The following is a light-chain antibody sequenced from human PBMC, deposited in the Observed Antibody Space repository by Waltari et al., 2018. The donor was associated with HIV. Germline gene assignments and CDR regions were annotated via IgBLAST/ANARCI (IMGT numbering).Light chain of an antibody. CDR1: TPNIRNNT. V-gene: IGLV1-47*01. CDR2: RND. CDR3: STSDNNLRRYV. J-gene: IGLJ2*01. Sequence: QSVLTQPPSASGTPGQTVTLSCSVTTPNIRNNTVYWYQQLPGMPPKLLIFRNDPRPSGVPDRFSGSKSGASASLAVSGLRSEDEADYFCSTSDNNLRRYVFGGGTRLTV.